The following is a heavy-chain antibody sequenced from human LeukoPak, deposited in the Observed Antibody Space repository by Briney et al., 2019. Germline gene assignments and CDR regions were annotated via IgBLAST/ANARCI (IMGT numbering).Heavy chain of an antibody. V-gene: IGHV1-2*02. CDR3: ARSPIVPAAILSYYMDV. J-gene: IGHJ6*03. CDR2: INPNSGGT. D-gene: IGHD2-2*02. Sequence: ASVKVSCKASGYTFTGYYMHWVRQAPGQGLEWMGWINPNSGGTNYAQKFQGRVTMTRDTSISTAYMELSRLRSDDTAVYYCARSPIVPAAILSYYMDVWGKGTTVTVSS. CDR1: GYTFTGYY.